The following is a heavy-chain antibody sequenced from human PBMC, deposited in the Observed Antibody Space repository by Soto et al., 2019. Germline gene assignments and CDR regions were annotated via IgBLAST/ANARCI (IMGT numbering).Heavy chain of an antibody. D-gene: IGHD1-1*01. CDR3: AAGGTSWLQSPFDY. CDR2: FDPEDGET. Sequence: QVQLVQSGAEVKKPGASVKVSCKVLGISLRDLSMHWVRQPPGKGLERMGGFDPEDGETIYAQNFQGRVSMTEDTSADTAYMELSSLKSDDTAVYYCAAGGTSWLQSPFDYWGQGTPITLSS. CDR1: GISLRDLS. J-gene: IGHJ4*02. V-gene: IGHV1-24*01.